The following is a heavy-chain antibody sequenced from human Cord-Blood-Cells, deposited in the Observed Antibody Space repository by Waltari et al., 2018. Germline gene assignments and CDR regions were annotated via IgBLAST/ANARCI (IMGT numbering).Heavy chain of an antibody. CDR1: GGSFSGYY. CDR2: INHSGST. CDR3: ARGRPKGILGGY. D-gene: IGHD2-15*01. Sequence: PSETLSLTCAVYGGSFSGYYWSWIRQPPGKGLEWIGEINHSGSTNYNPSLKSRVTISVDTSKNQFSLKLSSVTAADTAVYYCARGRPKGILGGYWGQGTLVTVSS. J-gene: IGHJ4*02. V-gene: IGHV4-34*01.